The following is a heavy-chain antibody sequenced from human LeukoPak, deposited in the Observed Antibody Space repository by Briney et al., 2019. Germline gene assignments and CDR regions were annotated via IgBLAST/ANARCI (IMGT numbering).Heavy chain of an antibody. Sequence: SETLSLTCTVSGGSISSGDYYWSWIRQPPGKGLEWIGYIYYSGSTYYNPSLKSRVTMSVDTSKNQFSLKLSSVTAADTAVYYCARGRRLLWFGKGWFDPWGQGTLVTVSS. CDR3: ARGRRLLWFGKGWFDP. CDR1: GGSISSGDYY. CDR2: IYYSGST. D-gene: IGHD3-10*01. V-gene: IGHV4-30-4*01. J-gene: IGHJ5*02.